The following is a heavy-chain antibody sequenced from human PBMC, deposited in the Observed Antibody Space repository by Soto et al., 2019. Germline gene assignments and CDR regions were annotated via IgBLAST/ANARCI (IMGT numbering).Heavy chain of an antibody. CDR2: IIPIFGTA. Sequence: ASVKVSCKASGGTFSSYAISWVRQAPGQGLEWMGGIIPIFGTANYAQKFQGRVTITADESTSTAYMELSSLRSEDTAVYYCARDDGYGDYAPSDYYYYGMDVWGQGTTVTVSS. CDR1: GGTFSSYA. D-gene: IGHD4-17*01. CDR3: ARDDGYGDYAPSDYYYYGMDV. V-gene: IGHV1-69*13. J-gene: IGHJ6*02.